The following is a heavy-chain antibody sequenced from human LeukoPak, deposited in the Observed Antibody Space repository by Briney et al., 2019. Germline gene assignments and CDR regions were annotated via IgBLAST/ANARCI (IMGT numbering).Heavy chain of an antibody. CDR2: IYYSGST. V-gene: IGHV4-59*12. CDR3: ARASHADY. Sequence: NPSETLSLTCTVSGGSISSYYWSWIRQPPGKGLEWIGYIYYSGSTNYNPSLKSRVTISVDTSKNQFSLKLSSVTAADTAVYYCARASHADYWGQGTLVTVSS. CDR1: GGSISSYY. J-gene: IGHJ4*02.